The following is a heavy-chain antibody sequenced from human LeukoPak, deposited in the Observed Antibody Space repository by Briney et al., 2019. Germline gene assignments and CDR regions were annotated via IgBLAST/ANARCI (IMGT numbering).Heavy chain of an antibody. Sequence: PGGSLRLSCAASGFTFSIYGMNWVRQAPGKGLEWVSGIRGDGVTTYYADSVKGRFTISRDNSKNTLYLQMNSLRAEDTAVYYCAWGDYGGYIHNDYWGQGTLVTVSS. CDR1: GFTFSIYG. V-gene: IGHV3-23*01. D-gene: IGHD4-17*01. J-gene: IGHJ4*02. CDR2: IRGDGVTT. CDR3: AWGDYGGYIHNDY.